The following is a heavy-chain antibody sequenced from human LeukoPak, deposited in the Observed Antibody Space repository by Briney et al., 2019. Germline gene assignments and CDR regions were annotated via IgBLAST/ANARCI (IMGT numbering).Heavy chain of an antibody. CDR1: GFTFSSYG. Sequence: GGSLRLSCAASGFTFSSYGMNWVRQAPGKGLEWVAVIWYGESNKYCADSVKGRFTISRDNSKNTLYLQMNSLRAEDTAVYYCAKGATSCSSTSCPDAFDIWGQGTMVTVSS. CDR3: AKGATSCSSTSCPDAFDI. CDR2: IWYGESNK. J-gene: IGHJ3*02. D-gene: IGHD2-2*01. V-gene: IGHV3-30*02.